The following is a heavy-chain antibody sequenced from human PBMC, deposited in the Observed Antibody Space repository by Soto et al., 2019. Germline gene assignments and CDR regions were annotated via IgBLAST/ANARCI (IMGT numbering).Heavy chain of an antibody. V-gene: IGHV3-23*01. CDR3: AKDAIDWVGYFDY. CDR1: GFTFSSYA. CDR2: ISGSGGST. D-gene: IGHD2-2*02. J-gene: IGHJ4*02. Sequence: EVQLLESGGGLVQPGGSLRLSCAASGFTFSSYAMSWVRQAPGKGLEWVSAISGSGGSTYYAYYVKGRFTISRDNSKNTLYLQMNSLRAEDTAVYYCAKDAIDWVGYFDYCGQGTLVTVSS.